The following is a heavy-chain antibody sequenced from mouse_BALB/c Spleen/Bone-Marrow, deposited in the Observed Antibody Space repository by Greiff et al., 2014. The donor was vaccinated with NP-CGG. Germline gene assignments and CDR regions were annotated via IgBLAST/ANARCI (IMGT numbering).Heavy chain of an antibody. CDR1: GFTFSDCY. J-gene: IGHJ4*01. CDR3: ARGGIYYGMDY. CDR2: ISNGGGST. V-gene: IGHV5-12*02. Sequence: VQLKESGGGLVQPGGSLKLSCATSGFTFSDCYMYWVRQTPEKRLEWVAYISNGGGSTYYPDTVKGRFTISRDNAKNTLYLQMSRLKSEDTAMYYCARGGIYYGMDYWGQGTSVTVSS.